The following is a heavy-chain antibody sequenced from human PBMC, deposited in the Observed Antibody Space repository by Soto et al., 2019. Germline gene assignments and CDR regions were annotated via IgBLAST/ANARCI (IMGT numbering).Heavy chain of an antibody. V-gene: IGHV3-21*01. Sequence: GGSLRLSCAASGFTFSSYSMNWVRQAPGKGLEWVSSISSTTSHIYYTDSVQGRFTISRDNAKNSLYLQMDSLRAEDMAMYYCAGHLASRYSDSWYKGWHIDYWGQGTLVTVSS. D-gene: IGHD1-26*01. J-gene: IGHJ4*02. CDR1: GFTFSSYS. CDR3: AGHLASRYSDSWYKGWHIDY. CDR2: ISSTTSHI.